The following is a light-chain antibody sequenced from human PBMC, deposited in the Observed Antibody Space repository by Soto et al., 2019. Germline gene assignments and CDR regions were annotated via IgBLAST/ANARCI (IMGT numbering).Light chain of an antibody. J-gene: IGKJ4*01. CDR2: GAS. CDR1: QSVSSSY. CDR3: QQYGNSPA. Sequence: EIVLTQSPGTLSLSPGERATLSCRASQSVSSSYLAWYQQKPGQAPRLLIYGASSRATGIPDRFSGSGSGTDFTLTISRLESEAFAVYYCQQYGNSPAFGGGTKVEIK. V-gene: IGKV3-20*01.